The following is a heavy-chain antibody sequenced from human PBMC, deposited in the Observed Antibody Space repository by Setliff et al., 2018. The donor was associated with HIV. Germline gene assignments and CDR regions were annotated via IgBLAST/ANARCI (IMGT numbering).Heavy chain of an antibody. Sequence: ASVKVSCKASGYTFTSYGITWVRQAPGQGLEWMGWINTNSGHTDYAQKLQDRVTMTTDTSTGTAYMELRSLRSDDTAVYYCARSTAMVYYFDYWGQGTLVTVSS. CDR1: GYTFTSYG. CDR2: INTNSGHT. V-gene: IGHV1-18*01. J-gene: IGHJ4*02. CDR3: ARSTAMVYYFDY. D-gene: IGHD5-18*01.